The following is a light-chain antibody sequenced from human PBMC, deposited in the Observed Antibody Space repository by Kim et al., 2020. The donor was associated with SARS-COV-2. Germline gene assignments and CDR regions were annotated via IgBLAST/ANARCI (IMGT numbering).Light chain of an antibody. CDR2: GAA. V-gene: IGKV3-20*01. J-gene: IGKJ3*01. CDR3: QQNDSSPVT. Sequence: SPGERATLSCRASQTISSSYLSWYQQKPGQATRLLNDGAASRATVIPDWISSGGDATDVTLTISRLSAEDDAEYYWQQNDSSPVTFGPGTKVDIK. CDR1: QTISSSY.